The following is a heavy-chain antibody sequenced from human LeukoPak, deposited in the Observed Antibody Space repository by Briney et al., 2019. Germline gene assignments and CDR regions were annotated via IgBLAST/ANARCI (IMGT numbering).Heavy chain of an antibody. V-gene: IGHV3-7*01. CDR1: GFTFSSYA. J-gene: IGHJ4*02. D-gene: IGHD3-22*01. Sequence: GGSLRLSCAASGFTFSSYAMHWVRQAPGKGLEWVANINQDGTEKYYVDSVKGRFTISRDNGKNSLDLQMNSLRAEDTAVYYCARDGYDSSGYYYYYFDYWGQGTLVTVSS. CDR2: INQDGTEK. CDR3: ARDGYDSSGYYYYYFDY.